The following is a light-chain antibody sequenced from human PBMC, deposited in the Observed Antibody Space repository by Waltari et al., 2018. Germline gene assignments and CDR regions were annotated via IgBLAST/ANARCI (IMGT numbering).Light chain of an antibody. CDR2: DAS. V-gene: IGKV3-11*01. CDR3: QQRSNWPIT. J-gene: IGKJ5*01. Sequence: EIVLTQSPANLSSSPGERATLSCRASQSVSIYLAWYQQKPGQAPRLLIYDASNRATGIPARFSGSGSGTDFTLTISSLEPEDFAVYYCQQRSNWPITFGQGTRLEIK. CDR1: QSVSIY.